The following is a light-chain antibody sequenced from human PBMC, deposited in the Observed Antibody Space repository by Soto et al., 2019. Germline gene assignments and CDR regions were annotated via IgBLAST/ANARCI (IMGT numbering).Light chain of an antibody. J-gene: IGKJ4*01. Sequence: SQSPCTLSLSTGERATLSCRASQSVSSSYLAWYQQKPGQAPRLLIHGASTRATGIPARFSGSGSGTEFTLTITSLQSEDFALYFCHQYDHWPLTFGGGTKVAIK. CDR2: GAS. V-gene: IGKV3-15*01. CDR1: QSVSSSY. CDR3: HQYDHWPLT.